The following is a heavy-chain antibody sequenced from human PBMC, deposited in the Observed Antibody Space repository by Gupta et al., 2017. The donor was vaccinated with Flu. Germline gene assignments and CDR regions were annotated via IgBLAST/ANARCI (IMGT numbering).Heavy chain of an antibody. D-gene: IGHD3-10*01. Sequence: QVQLQESGPGLVKPSETLSLTCTVSGGSIVGYYWNWIRQPPGKGLEWIGYIYYSGSSTYNPSLKSRVTISVDTSKNQFSLKLTSVTAADTALYFCARSLYGSGSQPFDNWGQGTLVTVSS. J-gene: IGHJ4*02. CDR1: GGSIVGYY. V-gene: IGHV4-59*01. CDR2: IYYSGSS. CDR3: ARSLYGSGSQPFDN.